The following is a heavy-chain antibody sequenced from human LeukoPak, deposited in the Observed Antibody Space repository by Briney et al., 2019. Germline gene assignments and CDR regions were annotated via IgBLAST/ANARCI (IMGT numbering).Heavy chain of an antibody. Sequence: VGSLRLSCAASGFSISSYEMNWVRQAPGKGLEWVSHISSSGSTIWYADSVKGRFTISRDNAKNSLYLQMNSLRAEDTAVYYCARVDLAPYYYYTDVCGKGTTVTVSS. CDR3: ARVDLAPYYYYTDV. D-gene: IGHD3-3*02. J-gene: IGHJ6*03. CDR2: ISSSGSTI. CDR1: GFSISSYE. V-gene: IGHV3-48*03.